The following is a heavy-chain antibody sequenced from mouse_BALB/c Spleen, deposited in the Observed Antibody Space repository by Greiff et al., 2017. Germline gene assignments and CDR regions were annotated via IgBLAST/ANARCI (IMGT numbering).Heavy chain of an antibody. CDR3: ARSLPLCAMDY. Sequence: VQLQQSGPELVKPGASVKISCKASGYTFTDYNMHWVKQSHGKSLEWIGNIYPYNGGTGYNQKFKSKATLTVDNPSSTAYMELRSLTSEDSAVYYCARSLPLCAMDYWGQGTSVTVSS. CDR2: IYPYNGGT. CDR1: GYTFTDYN. D-gene: IGHD6-1*01. J-gene: IGHJ4*01. V-gene: IGHV1S29*02.